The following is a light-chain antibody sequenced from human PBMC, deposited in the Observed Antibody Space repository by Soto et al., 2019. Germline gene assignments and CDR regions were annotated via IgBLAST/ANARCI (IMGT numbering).Light chain of an antibody. J-gene: IGLJ3*02. CDR3: YSTDSSGNEGV. V-gene: IGLV3-10*01. CDR2: EDT. CDR1: ALPKKY. Sequence: SYELTQPPSVSVSPGQTARIACSGDALPKKYANWYQQKSGQAPVLVISEDTKRPPGIPARFSGSTSGTVATLTVSGAQVDDEADYYCYSTDSSGNEGVFGGGTKVTVL.